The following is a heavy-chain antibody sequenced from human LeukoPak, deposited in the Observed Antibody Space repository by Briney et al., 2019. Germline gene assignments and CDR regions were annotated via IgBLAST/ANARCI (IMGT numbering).Heavy chain of an antibody. CDR2: IYYSGGT. CDR1: GGAISSYY. D-gene: IGHD5-24*01. J-gene: IGHJ4*02. Sequence: PSETLSLTCTVSGGAISSYYWSWIRQPPGKGLEWIGYIYYSGGTNYNPSLKSRVTISVDTSKNQFSLKLSSVTAADTAVYYCARRRDGYEALDYWGQGTLVTVSS. V-gene: IGHV4-59*01. CDR3: ARRRDGYEALDY.